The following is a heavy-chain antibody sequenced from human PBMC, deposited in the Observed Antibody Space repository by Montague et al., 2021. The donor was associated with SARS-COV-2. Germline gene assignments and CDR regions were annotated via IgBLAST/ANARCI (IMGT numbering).Heavy chain of an antibody. J-gene: IGHJ5*02. D-gene: IGHD7-27*01. V-gene: IGHV4-59*01. CDR1: GGSISSYY. CDR3: ARGRDQLGWFDP. Sequence: SETLSLTCTVSGGSISSYYWSWIRQPPGKGLEWIGYITYSGTTNYNPSLMSRLTMSIDTSKNQLSLKLSSLTAADAAVYYCARGRDQLGWFDPWGQGTLVTVSS. CDR2: ITYSGTT.